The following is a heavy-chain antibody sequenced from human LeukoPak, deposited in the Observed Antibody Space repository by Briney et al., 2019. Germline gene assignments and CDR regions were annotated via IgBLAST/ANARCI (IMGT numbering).Heavy chain of an antibody. CDR2: ISGSGGGT. J-gene: IGHJ6*02. CDR3: ARGDYGYYGMDV. V-gene: IGHV3-23*01. CDR1: GFTFSSSA. Sequence: GGSLRLSCATSGFTFSSSAMSWVRQAPGKGLAWVSTISGSGGGTYYADSVKGRFTISRDNSKNTLYLQVNSLRAEDTAVYYCARGDYGYYGMDVWGQGTTVTVSS. D-gene: IGHD3-16*01.